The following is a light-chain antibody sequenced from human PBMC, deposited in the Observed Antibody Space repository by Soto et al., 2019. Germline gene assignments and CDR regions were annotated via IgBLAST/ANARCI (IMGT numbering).Light chain of an antibody. CDR3: LQLNTYPWT. V-gene: IGKV1-17*01. J-gene: IGKJ1*01. CDR1: QGIGND. Sequence: DIQMTQSPSSLSASVGDRVTITCRASQGIGNDLGWYQQKPGKAPKRLIYTTFSLQSGVPSRFSGSGSGTEFTLTISSLQPEDVATYYCLQLNTYPWTYGHGTKVEI. CDR2: TTF.